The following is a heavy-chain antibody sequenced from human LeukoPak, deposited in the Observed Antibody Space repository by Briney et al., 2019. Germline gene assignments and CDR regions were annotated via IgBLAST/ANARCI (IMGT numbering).Heavy chain of an antibody. CDR2: ISAYNGNT. Sequence: ASVTVSCKASGYTFTSYGISWVRQAPGQGLEWMGWISAYNGNTNYAQKLQDRVTMTTDTSTSTAYMELRSLRSDDTAVYYCARVKRSGPNWFDPWGQGTLVTVSS. D-gene: IGHD3-3*01. CDR3: ARVKRSGPNWFDP. J-gene: IGHJ5*02. CDR1: GYTFTSYG. V-gene: IGHV1-18*01.